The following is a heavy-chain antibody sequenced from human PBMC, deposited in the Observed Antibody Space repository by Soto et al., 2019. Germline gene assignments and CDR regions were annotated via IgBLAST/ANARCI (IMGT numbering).Heavy chain of an antibody. CDR3: ARVSYDFWSGPDK. Sequence: SETLSLTCTVSGGSISSGDYYWSWIRQPPGKGLEWIGYIYYSGSTYYNPSLKSRVTISVDTSKNQFSLKLSSVTAADTAVYYCARVSYDFWSGPDKWGQGTLVTVSS. D-gene: IGHD3-3*01. J-gene: IGHJ4*02. V-gene: IGHV4-30-4*01. CDR2: IYYSGST. CDR1: GGSISSGDYY.